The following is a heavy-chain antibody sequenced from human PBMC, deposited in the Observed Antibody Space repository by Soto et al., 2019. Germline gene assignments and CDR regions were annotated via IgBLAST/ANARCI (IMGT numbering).Heavy chain of an antibody. D-gene: IGHD3-22*01. Sequence: GGSLRLSCAATGFTFSSYSMNWVRQAPGKGLEWVSSISSSSSYIYYADSVKGRFTISRDNAKNSLYLQMNSLRAEDTAVYFCARAPYYYDSRGYYAYWGQGTLVTVS. CDR1: GFTFSSYS. CDR2: ISSSSSYI. CDR3: ARAPYYYDSRGYYAY. V-gene: IGHV3-21*01. J-gene: IGHJ4*02.